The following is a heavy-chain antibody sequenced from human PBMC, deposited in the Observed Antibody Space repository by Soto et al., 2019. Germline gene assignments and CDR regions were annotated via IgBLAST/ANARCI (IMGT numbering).Heavy chain of an antibody. D-gene: IGHD2-15*01. CDR2: ISAYNGNT. CDR1: GYTFTSYG. V-gene: IGHV1-18*01. CDR3: ARVYCSGGSCYRLFDY. J-gene: IGHJ4*02. Sequence: ASVKVSCKASGYTFTSYGISWVRQAPGQGLEWMGWISAYNGNTNYAQKLQGRVTMTTGTSTSTAYMELRSLRSDDTAVYYCARVYCSGGSCYRLFDYWGQGTLVTVSS.